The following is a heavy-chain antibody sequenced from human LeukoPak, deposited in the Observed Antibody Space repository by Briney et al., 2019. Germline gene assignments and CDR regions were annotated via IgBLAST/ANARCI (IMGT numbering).Heavy chain of an antibody. D-gene: IGHD3-3*01. V-gene: IGHV3-21*01. J-gene: IGHJ6*03. CDR3: ASFYDFWSGYAYGGYYMDV. CDR1: RLTFCGYS. CDR2: ISSSSYR. Sequence: SLRPSCAVSRLTFCGYSMNCVREAPGEGQGWGSCISSSSYRYYADSVQGRFTISRDNAKNSLYLQMNSLRAEDTAVYYCASFYDFWSGYAYGGYYMDVWGKGTTVTVSS.